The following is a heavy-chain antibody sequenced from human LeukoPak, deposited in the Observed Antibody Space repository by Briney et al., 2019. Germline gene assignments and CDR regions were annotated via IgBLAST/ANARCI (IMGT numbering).Heavy chain of an antibody. CDR1: GFTFSSYA. CDR3: AKMYGGTYVGS. V-gene: IGHV3-9*01. Sequence: GGSLRLSCAASGFTFSSYAMHWVRQAPGKGLEWVSGISWNSGSIGYADSVKGRFTISRDNAKNSLYLQMNSLRAEDTAVYYCAKMYGGTYVGSWGQGTLVTVSA. J-gene: IGHJ4*02. CDR2: ISWNSGSI. D-gene: IGHD1-26*01.